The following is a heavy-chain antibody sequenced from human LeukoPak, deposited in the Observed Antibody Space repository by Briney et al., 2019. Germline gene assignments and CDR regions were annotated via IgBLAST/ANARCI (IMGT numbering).Heavy chain of an antibody. D-gene: IGHD1-1*01. Sequence: GGSLRLSCAASGFTFSDYYMSWIRQAPGKGLEWVSYISSSSSYTNYADSVKGRFTISRDNAKNSLYLQMNSLRAEDTAVYYCARGRRPEGTGTTFDAFDIWGQGTMVTVSS. V-gene: IGHV3-11*05. CDR3: ARGRRPEGTGTTFDAFDI. CDR2: ISSSSSYT. J-gene: IGHJ3*02. CDR1: GFTFSDYY.